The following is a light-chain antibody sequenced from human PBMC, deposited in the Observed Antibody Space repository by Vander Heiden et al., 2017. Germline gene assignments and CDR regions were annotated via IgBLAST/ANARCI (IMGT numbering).Light chain of an antibody. Sequence: QSVLTQPPSVSGAPGQRVTISCTGSSSNIGAGYDGHWYQQLPGTAPKLLIYGNSNRPSGVPDRFSGSKSGTSASLAITGLQAEDEADYYCQSYDSSLSGSGVFGTGTKVTVL. CDR1: SSNIGAGYD. CDR3: QSYDSSLSGSGV. J-gene: IGLJ1*01. CDR2: GNS. V-gene: IGLV1-40*01.